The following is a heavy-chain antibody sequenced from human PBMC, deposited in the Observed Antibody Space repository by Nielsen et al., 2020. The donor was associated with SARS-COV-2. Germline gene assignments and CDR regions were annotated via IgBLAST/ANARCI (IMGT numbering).Heavy chain of an antibody. D-gene: IGHD1-1*01. CDR3: ASLGKLPELY. CDR1: GYTFTSYD. Sequence: SVKVSCKASGYTFTSYDINWVRQAPGQGLEWMGGIIPIFGTANYAQKFQGRVTITADESTSTAYMELSSLRSEDTAVYYCASLGKLPELYWGQGTLVTVSS. V-gene: IGHV1-69*13. CDR2: IIPIFGTA. J-gene: IGHJ4*02.